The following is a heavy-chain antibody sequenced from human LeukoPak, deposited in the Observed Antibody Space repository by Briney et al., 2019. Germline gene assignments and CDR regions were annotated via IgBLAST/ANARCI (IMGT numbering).Heavy chain of an antibody. CDR2: ISAYNGNT. V-gene: IGHV1-18*01. J-gene: IGHJ6*02. Sequence: ASVKVSCKASGGTFSSYGISWVRQAPGQGLEWMGWISAYNGNTNYAQKLQGRVTMTTDASTSTAYMELRSLRSDDTAVYYCARGVYYYGSGSPMKGRRYYYYGMDVWGQGTTVTVSS. CDR1: GGTFSSYG. D-gene: IGHD3-10*01. CDR3: ARGVYYYGSGSPMKGRRYYYYGMDV.